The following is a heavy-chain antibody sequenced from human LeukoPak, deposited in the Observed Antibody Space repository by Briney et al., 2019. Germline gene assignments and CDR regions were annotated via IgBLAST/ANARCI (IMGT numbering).Heavy chain of an antibody. CDR3: ATGGSEYRSDWFDS. V-gene: IGHV3-48*01. Sequence: GGSLRLSCVGSGFRFSSYDMNWVRQAHGRGLEWLSYLTRTSSATWYADSVKGRFTIFRDNAKSSLYLQMNSLRVEDTAVYYCATGGSEYRSDWFDSWGQGTLVNVAS. D-gene: IGHD5-18*01. CDR2: LTRTSSAT. J-gene: IGHJ5*01. CDR1: GFRFSSYD.